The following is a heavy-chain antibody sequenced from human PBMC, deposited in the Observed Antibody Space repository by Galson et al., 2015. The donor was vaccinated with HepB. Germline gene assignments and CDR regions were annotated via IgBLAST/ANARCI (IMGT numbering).Heavy chain of an antibody. J-gene: IGHJ5*02. CDR2: IKSKTDGGTT. D-gene: IGHD1-1*01. Sequence: SLRLSCAASGFTFSNAWMSWVRQAPGKGLEWVGRIKSKTDGGTTDYAAPAKGRFTISRDDSKNTLYLQMNSLKTEDTAVYYCTTDHRNDGWFDPWGQGTLVTVSS. V-gene: IGHV3-15*01. CDR3: TTDHRNDGWFDP. CDR1: GFTFSNAW.